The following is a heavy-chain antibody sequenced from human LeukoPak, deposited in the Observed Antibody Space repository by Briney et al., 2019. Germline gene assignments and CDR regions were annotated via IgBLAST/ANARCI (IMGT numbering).Heavy chain of an antibody. J-gene: IGHJ3*02. CDR2: ISTGGGST. Sequence: GRSLRLSCAASGFTFSDHAMHWVRQAPGKGLEWVSAISTGGGSTYYADSVKGRFTISRDNPNNTLYLQMNNLRAEDTAVYYCAKPRDSIVGTATPTRLATLDIWGQGTMVTVSS. CDR1: GFTFSDHA. CDR3: AKPRDSIVGTATPTRLATLDI. D-gene: IGHD1-26*01. V-gene: IGHV3-23*01.